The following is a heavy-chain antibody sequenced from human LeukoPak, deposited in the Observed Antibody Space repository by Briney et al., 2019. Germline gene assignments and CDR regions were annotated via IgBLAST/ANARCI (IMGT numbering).Heavy chain of an antibody. CDR3: ARDQSYYGSGSYYKGAWFDP. V-gene: IGHV1-18*04. CDR2: ISAYNGNT. J-gene: IGHJ5*02. Sequence: ASVKVSCKASGYTFTSYGISWVRQAPGQGLEWMGWISAYNGNTNYAQKLQGGVTMTTDTSTSTAYMELRSLRSDDTAVYYCARDQSYYGSGSYYKGAWFDPWGQGTLVTVSS. CDR1: GYTFTSYG. D-gene: IGHD3-10*01.